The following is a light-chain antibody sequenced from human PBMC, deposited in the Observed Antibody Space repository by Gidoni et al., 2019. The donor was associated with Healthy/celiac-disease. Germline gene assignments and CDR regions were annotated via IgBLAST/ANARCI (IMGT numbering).Light chain of an antibody. CDR3: QQSYSTPRYT. Sequence: RVTITCRASQSISSYLNWYQQKPGKAPKLLIYAASSLQSGVPSRFSGSGSGTDFTLTISSLQPEDFATYYCQQSYSTPRYTFGQGTKLEIK. CDR2: AAS. V-gene: IGKV1-39*01. J-gene: IGKJ2*01. CDR1: QSISSY.